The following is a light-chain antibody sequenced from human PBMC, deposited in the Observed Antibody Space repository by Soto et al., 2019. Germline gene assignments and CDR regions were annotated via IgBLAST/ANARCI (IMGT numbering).Light chain of an antibody. J-gene: IGKJ5*01. CDR1: QSVSSSY. CDR3: QQYDSSPIT. CDR2: GAS. V-gene: IGKV3-20*01. Sequence: EIVLTQSPGTLSLSPGERATLSCRASQSVSSSYLAWYQQKPGQAPRLLIYGASSRATGIPDRFSGSGSGTDFTLTISRLEPEDFAVYYWQQYDSSPITGGRGTRLEIE.